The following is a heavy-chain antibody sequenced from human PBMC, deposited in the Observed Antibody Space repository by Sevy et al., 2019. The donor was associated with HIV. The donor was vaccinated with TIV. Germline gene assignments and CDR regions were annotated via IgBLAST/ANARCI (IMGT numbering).Heavy chain of an antibody. D-gene: IGHD3-10*01. CDR2: LSLQGSNK. J-gene: IGHJ6*02. V-gene: IGHV3-30*18. CDR1: GTNFGAFA. Sequence: GGSLRLSCAVSGTNFGAFAMHWVRQAPGKGLEWVAALSLQGSNKYYADSLKGRFTVSRDNSEDTLYLQMNSLRAEDTATYYCAKDVVGGTYYIENYFYGLDVWGRGTTVTVSS. CDR3: AKDVVGGTYYIENYFYGLDV.